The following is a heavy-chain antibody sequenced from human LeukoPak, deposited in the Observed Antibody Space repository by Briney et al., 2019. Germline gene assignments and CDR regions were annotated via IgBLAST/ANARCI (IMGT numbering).Heavy chain of an antibody. CDR2: ISYDGSNK. V-gene: IGHV3-30*18. Sequence: GGSLRLSCAASGFTFSSYGMHWVRQAPGKGLEWVEVISYDGSNKYYADSVKGRFTISRDNSKNTLYLQMNSLRAEDTAVYYCAKSEFRLPGNYFDYWGQGTLVTVSS. J-gene: IGHJ4*02. CDR1: GFTFSSYG. D-gene: IGHD3-10*01. CDR3: AKSEFRLPGNYFDY.